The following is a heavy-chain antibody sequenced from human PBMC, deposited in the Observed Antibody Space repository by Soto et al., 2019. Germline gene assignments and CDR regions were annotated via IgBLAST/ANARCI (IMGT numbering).Heavy chain of an antibody. CDR1: GYRFTSSW. J-gene: IGHJ4*02. V-gene: IGHV5-51*01. CDR2: VYPSDSDV. CDR3: TKGATSPFDF. Sequence: PGESLKISCQGSGYRFTSSWIGWVRQMPGKGLEWLGNVYPSDSDVRYSPSFEGRVTISADNSINTAYLHLLNLKASDTAIYYCTKGATSPFDFWGQGTRVTGSS.